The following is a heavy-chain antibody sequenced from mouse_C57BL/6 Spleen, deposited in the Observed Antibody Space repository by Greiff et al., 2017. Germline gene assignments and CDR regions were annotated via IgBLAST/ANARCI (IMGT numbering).Heavy chain of an antibody. J-gene: IGHJ3*01. CDR3: AALPQYGYDEAY. CDR2: IDPSDSYT. D-gene: IGHD2-2*01. CDR1: GYTFTSYW. Sequence: QVQLQQPGAELVMPGASVKLSCKASGYTFTSYWMHWVKQRPGQGLEWIGEIDPSDSYTNYNQKFKGKSTLTVDKSSSTAYMQLSSLTSEDSAVYYCAALPQYGYDEAYWGQGTLVTVSA. V-gene: IGHV1-69*01.